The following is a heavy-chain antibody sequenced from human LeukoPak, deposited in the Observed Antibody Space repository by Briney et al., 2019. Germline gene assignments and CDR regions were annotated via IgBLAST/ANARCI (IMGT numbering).Heavy chain of an antibody. Sequence: GGSLGLSCAASGFTFSDYYMSWVRQAPGKGLEWVSVIYSGGSTYYADSVKGRFTISRHNSKNTLYLQMNSLRAEDTAVYYCVGLWSFDYWGQGTLVTVSS. CDR1: GFTFSDYY. CDR2: IYSGGST. CDR3: VGLWSFDY. V-gene: IGHV3-53*04. D-gene: IGHD2-21*01. J-gene: IGHJ4*02.